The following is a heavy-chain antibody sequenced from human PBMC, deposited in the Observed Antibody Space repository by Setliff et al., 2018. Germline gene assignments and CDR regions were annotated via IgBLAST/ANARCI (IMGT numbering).Heavy chain of an antibody. J-gene: IGHJ6*03. CDR1: GFTFSSYG. CDR2: IRYDGSNK. CDR3: ARVPYYYYYYMDV. Sequence: PGESLKISCAASGFTFSSYGMHWVRQAPGKGLEWVAFIRYDGSNKYYADSVKGRFTISRDNAKNSLYLQMNSLRAEDTAVYYCARVPYYYYYYMDVWGKGTTVTVSS. V-gene: IGHV3-30*02.